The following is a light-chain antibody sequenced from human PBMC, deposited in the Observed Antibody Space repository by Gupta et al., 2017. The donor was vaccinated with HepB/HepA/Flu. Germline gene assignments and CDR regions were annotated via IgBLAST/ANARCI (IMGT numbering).Light chain of an antibody. CDR3: QQYFSTPFT. CDR2: WAS. Sequence: DIVMTQSPDSLGVSLGETATINCKSSQSVFDSSYNKHQLGWYQKKPGQPPKLLFYWASTRYSGVPDRFSASGSETDFTLAISSLQAEDVAVYYCQQYFSTPFTFGPGTKVDIK. J-gene: IGKJ3*01. V-gene: IGKV4-1*01. CDR1: QSVFDSSYNKHQ.